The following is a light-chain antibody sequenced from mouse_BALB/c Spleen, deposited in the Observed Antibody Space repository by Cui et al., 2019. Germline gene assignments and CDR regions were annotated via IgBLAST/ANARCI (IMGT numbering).Light chain of an antibody. CDR1: KTIGTW. CDR2: AAT. V-gene: IGKV12-98*01. CDR3: QQRNSTPYT. Sequence: QMTQSSAPQSGSLGEGETITCMASKTIGTWLAWYQQKPGKSPQLRIYAATSLADGVPSRFSGSGSGTKFSFKISSLQAEDFVSYYCQQRNSTPYTFGGGTKLEIK. J-gene: IGKJ2*01.